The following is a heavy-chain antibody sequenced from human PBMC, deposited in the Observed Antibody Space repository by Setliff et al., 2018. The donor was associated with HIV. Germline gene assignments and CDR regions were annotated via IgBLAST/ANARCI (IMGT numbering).Heavy chain of an antibody. CDR3: ARWNEDTHWFDP. CDR2: IYQSGST. D-gene: IGHD2-15*01. J-gene: IGHJ5*02. CDR1: GGSISSNKR. Sequence: KTSETLSLTCAVSGGSISSNKRWSWVRQPPGKGLEWIGEIYQSGSTKYNPSLKSRVTISVDTSKNQFSLKLSSVTDADKAVYYCARWNEDTHWFDPWGQGTLVTVSS. V-gene: IGHV4-4*02.